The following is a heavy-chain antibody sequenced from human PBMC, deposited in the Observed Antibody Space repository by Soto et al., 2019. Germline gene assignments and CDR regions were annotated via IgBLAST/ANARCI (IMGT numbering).Heavy chain of an antibody. CDR1: GFTFGDYW. V-gene: IGHV3-7*05. Sequence: EVQLVESGGGLVQPGGSLRLSCTVSGFTFGDYWMTWVRQAPGKGLEWVANMNQDGSEKYYVDSVQGRFAISRDNAKNSLYLQMRSLSAEDTAVYYCASQRVSYAMDVWGQGTTVTVSS. CDR2: MNQDGSEK. J-gene: IGHJ6*02. CDR3: ASQRVSYAMDV.